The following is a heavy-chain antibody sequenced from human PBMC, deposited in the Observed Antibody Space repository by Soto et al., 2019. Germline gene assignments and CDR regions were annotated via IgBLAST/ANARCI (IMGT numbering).Heavy chain of an antibody. Sequence: GGSLRLSCTASGFTFSSYAINWVRQAQGKGLEWVSAISGSGGSTYYADSVKGRFTISRDNSKNTLYLQMNNLRAEDTAVYYCAKDLVVVPAAHDAFDIWGQGTMVTV. J-gene: IGHJ3*02. CDR3: AKDLVVVPAAHDAFDI. V-gene: IGHV3-23*01. CDR2: ISGSGGST. D-gene: IGHD2-2*01. CDR1: GFTFSSYA.